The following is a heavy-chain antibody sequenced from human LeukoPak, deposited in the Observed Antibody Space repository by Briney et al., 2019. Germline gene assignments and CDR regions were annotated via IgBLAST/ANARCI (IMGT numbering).Heavy chain of an antibody. CDR1: GYTFTVYY. CDR3: ASQGITGTTYYMDV. CDR2: INPNSGGT. Sequence: AASVTVSCKASGYTFTVYYMHWVRQAPGQGREWMGWINPNSGGTNYAQKFQGRVTMTRDTSISTAYMELSRLRSDDTAVYYCASQGITGTTYYMDVWGKGTTVTVSS. J-gene: IGHJ6*03. V-gene: IGHV1-2*02. D-gene: IGHD1-7*01.